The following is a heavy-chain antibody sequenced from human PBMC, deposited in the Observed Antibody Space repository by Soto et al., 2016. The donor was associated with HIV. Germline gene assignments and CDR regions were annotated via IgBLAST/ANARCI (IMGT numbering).Heavy chain of an antibody. CDR2: INPNSGGT. Sequence: QVQLVQSGAEVKKPGASVKVSCKASGYTFTGYYMHWVRQAPGQGLEWMGWINPNSGGTNYAQKFQGRVTMTRDTSISTAYMELSRLRSDDTAVYYCARTYYYDSGGYSDAFDIWGQGTMVTVSS. D-gene: IGHD3-22*01. V-gene: IGHV1-2*02. CDR1: GYTFTGYY. CDR3: ARTYYYDSGGYSDAFDI. J-gene: IGHJ3*02.